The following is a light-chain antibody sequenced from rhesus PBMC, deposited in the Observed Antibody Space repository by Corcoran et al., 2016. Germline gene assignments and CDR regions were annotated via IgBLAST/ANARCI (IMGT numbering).Light chain of an antibody. Sequence: DIVMTQSPDSLAVSLGERVTINCKSSQSLLYSSNNKNYLAWSQQKPGQTPKVLIYRASTRESGVPKSFSGSGSGTEFTLTISGLQAEDVAVYYCQQYYSTPLTFGGGTKVEIK. CDR2: RAS. CDR1: QSLLYSSNNKNY. CDR3: QQYYSTPLT. V-gene: IGKV4-1*01. J-gene: IGKJ4*01.